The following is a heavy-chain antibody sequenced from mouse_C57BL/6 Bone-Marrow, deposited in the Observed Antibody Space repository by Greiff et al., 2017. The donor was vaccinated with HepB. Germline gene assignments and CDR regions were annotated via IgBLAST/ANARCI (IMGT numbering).Heavy chain of an antibody. D-gene: IGHD2-3*01. J-gene: IGHJ2*01. CDR1: GYTFTDYY. V-gene: IGHV1-26*01. CDR3: ARRRGDGYSLDY. CDR2: INPNNGGT. Sequence: VQLQQSGPELVKPGASVKISCKASGYTFTDYYMNWVKQSHGKSLEWIGDINPNNGGTSYNQKFKGKATLTVDKSSSTAYMELRSLTSEDSAVYYCARRRGDGYSLDYWGQGTTLTVSS.